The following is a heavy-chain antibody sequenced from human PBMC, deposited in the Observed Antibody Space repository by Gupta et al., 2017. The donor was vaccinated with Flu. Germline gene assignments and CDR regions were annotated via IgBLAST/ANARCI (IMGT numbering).Heavy chain of an antibody. CDR3: VRDRPGDATDGLDV. D-gene: IGHD2-2*01. V-gene: IGHV3-11*05. J-gene: IGHJ6*02. Sequence: HVQLVESGGGLVKPGGSLRLSCAASGFSFSDEYMCWIRQTPGRGLEWVSYISGYGTYTNYAESVKGRFTISRDNVKNSVYLQMNSLRAEDTAIYYCVRDRPGDATDGLDVWGQGTTVTVSS. CDR1: GFSFSDEY. CDR2: ISGYGTYT.